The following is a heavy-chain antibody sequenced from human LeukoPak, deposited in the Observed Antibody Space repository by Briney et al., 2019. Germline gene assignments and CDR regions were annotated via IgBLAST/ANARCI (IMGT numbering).Heavy chain of an antibody. D-gene: IGHD5-24*01. CDR3: ARDSAWRRDGYNPQFYFDY. CDR1: GFTFSSYA. Sequence: QAGGSLRLSCAASGFTFSSYAMHWVRQAPGKGLEYVSAISSNGGSTYYANSVKGRFTISRDNSKNTLYLQMGSLRAEDMAVYYCARDSAWRRDGYNPQFYFDYWGQGTLVTVSS. V-gene: IGHV3-64*01. CDR2: ISSNGGST. J-gene: IGHJ4*02.